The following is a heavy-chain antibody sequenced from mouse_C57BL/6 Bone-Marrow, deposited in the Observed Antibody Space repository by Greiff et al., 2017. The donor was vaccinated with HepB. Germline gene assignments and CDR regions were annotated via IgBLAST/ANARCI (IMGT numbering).Heavy chain of an antibody. V-gene: IGHV1-62-2*01. CDR2: FYPGSGSI. Sequence: VKLMESGAELVKPGASVKLSCKASGYTFTEYTIHWVKQRSGQGLEWIGWFYPGSGSIKYNEKFKDKATLTADKSSSTVYMELSRLTSEDSAVYFCARHGDYYGSSSWYFDVWGTGTTVTVSS. CDR1: GYTFTEYT. J-gene: IGHJ1*03. D-gene: IGHD1-1*01. CDR3: ARHGDYYGSSSWYFDV.